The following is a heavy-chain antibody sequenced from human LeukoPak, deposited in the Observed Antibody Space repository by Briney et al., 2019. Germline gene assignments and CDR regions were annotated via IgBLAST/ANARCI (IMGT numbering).Heavy chain of an antibody. Sequence: GGSLRLSCAASGFTVSSNYMSWVRQAPGKGLEWVSVIYSGGSTYYADSVKGRFTISRDNSKNTLYPQMNSLRAEDTAVYYCAKDFLTQFDYWGQGTLVTVSS. CDR2: IYSGGST. CDR1: GFTVSSNY. CDR3: AKDFLTQFDY. V-gene: IGHV3-53*01. J-gene: IGHJ4*02. D-gene: IGHD2/OR15-2a*01.